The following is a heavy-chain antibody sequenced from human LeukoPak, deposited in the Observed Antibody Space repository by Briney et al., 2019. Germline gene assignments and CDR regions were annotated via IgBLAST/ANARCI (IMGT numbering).Heavy chain of an antibody. D-gene: IGHD4/OR15-4a*01. J-gene: IGHJ4*02. CDR1: GFTVSSNS. CDR2: IYSDNT. Sequence: WGSLRLSCTVSGFTVSSNSMSWVRQVPGKGLEWVSFIYSDNTHYSDSVKGRFTISRDNSKNTLYLQMNSLRAEDTAVYYCARRAGAYSHPYDYWGQGTLVTVSS. V-gene: IGHV3-53*01. CDR3: ARRAGAYSHPYDY.